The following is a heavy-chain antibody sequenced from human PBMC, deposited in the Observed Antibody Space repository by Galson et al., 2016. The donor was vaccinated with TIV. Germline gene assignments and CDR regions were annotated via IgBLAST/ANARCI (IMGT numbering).Heavy chain of an antibody. Sequence: LRLSCATSGFNFNDSAFTWFRQVPGKGLEWVCDINWNGRKTRYRDSVTGRFTVSRDNAKKTLYLQLSSLRTEDTGLYYCTRNPAEMRKESDYYDYWGQGTLVTVSS. J-gene: IGHJ4*02. D-gene: IGHD5-24*01. CDR2: INWNGRKT. CDR3: TRNPAEMRKESDYYDY. V-gene: IGHV3-20*04. CDR1: GFNFNDSA.